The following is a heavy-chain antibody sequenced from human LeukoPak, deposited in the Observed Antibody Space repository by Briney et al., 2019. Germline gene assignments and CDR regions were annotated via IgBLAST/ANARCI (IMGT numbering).Heavy chain of an antibody. CDR1: GDSVSSNTPA. D-gene: IGHD6-13*01. CDR2: TYYRSKWYN. J-gene: IGHJ4*02. Sequence: PSQTLSVTCAISGDSVSSNTPAWNWTRQSPSRGLEWLGRTYYRSKWYNDYAVSVRSRITINPDTAKNQFSLQLNPVTPEDTAVYYCARQQRGAFDYWGQGTLVTVSS. CDR3: ARQQRGAFDY. V-gene: IGHV6-1*01.